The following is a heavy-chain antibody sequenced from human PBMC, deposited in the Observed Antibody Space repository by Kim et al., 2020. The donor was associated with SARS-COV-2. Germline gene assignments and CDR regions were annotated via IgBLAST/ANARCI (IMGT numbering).Heavy chain of an antibody. V-gene: IGHV3-23*01. CDR3: APRDIVATKWFDP. CDR1: GFTFSSYA. D-gene: IGHD5-12*01. CDR2: IGGSGST. J-gene: IGHJ5*02. Sequence: GGSLRLSCAVSGFTFSSYAMSWVRQAPGKGLEWVSLIGGSGSTYYADSVKGRFTISRDNSKNTLYLQMNSLRAEDTAVYYCAPRDIVATKWFDPWGQGTLVTVSS.